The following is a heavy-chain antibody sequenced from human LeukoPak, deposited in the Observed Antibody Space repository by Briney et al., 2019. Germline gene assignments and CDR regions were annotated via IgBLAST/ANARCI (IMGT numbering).Heavy chain of an antibody. Sequence: PGGSLRLSCAASGFTFSSYGMHWVRQAPGKGLEWVAVISYDGSNKYYADSVKGRFTISRDNSKNTLYLQMNNLRAEDTAFYYCAKDKDSGVVAGNVDHWGQGTLVTVSS. D-gene: IGHD6-19*01. J-gene: IGHJ4*02. V-gene: IGHV3-30*18. CDR2: ISYDGSNK. CDR1: GFTFSSYG. CDR3: AKDKDSGVVAGNVDH.